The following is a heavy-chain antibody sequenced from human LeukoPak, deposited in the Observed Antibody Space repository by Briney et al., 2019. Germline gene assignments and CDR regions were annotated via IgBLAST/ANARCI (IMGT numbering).Heavy chain of an antibody. Sequence: PGGSLRLSCAASGFTFSTFAMIWVRQPPGKGLEWVSSIFQGGGEIHYADSVRGRFTISRDNSKNTLYLQMNSLRAEDTAVYYCAREMYYYDSSGYYPHLFYYYYMDVWGKGTTVTVSS. CDR2: IFQGGGEI. J-gene: IGHJ6*03. V-gene: IGHV3-23*01. CDR3: AREMYYYDSSGYYPHLFYYYYMDV. CDR1: GFTFSTFA. D-gene: IGHD3-22*01.